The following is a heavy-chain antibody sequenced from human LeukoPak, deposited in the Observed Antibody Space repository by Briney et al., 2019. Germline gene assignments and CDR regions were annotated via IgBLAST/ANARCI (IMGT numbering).Heavy chain of an antibody. Sequence: SQTLSLTCTVSGGSISSGDYYWSWIRQPPGKGLEWIGYIHYSGSTYYNPSLKSRVTISVDTSKNQFSLKLSSVTAADTAVYYCATRDYGDYQFDYWGQGTLVTVSS. D-gene: IGHD4-17*01. CDR3: ATRDYGDYQFDY. V-gene: IGHV4-30-4*01. CDR1: GGSISSGDYY. CDR2: IHYSGST. J-gene: IGHJ4*02.